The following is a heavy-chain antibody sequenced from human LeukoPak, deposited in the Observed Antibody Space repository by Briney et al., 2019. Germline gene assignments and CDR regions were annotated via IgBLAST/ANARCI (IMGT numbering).Heavy chain of an antibody. CDR3: ARGVGGYGGFDP. Sequence: SETLSLTCTVSGGSISSYYWSWIRQPPGKGLEWIGYIYYSGSTNYNPSLKSRVTISVDTSKNQFSLKLSSVTAADTAVYYCARGVGGYGGFDPWGQGTLVTVSS. D-gene: IGHD4-23*01. CDR2: IYYSGST. J-gene: IGHJ5*02. V-gene: IGHV4-59*01. CDR1: GGSISSYY.